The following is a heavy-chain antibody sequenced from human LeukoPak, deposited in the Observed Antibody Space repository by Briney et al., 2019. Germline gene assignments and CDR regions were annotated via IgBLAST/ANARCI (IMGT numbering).Heavy chain of an antibody. Sequence: ASVKVSCKASGYTFTGYYMHWARQAPGQGLEWMGWINPNSGGTNYAQKFQGRVTMTRDTSISTAYMELSRLRSDDTAVYYCAKDYDSSGYYYAVDYWGQGTLVTVSS. D-gene: IGHD3-22*01. CDR3: AKDYDSSGYYYAVDY. CDR2: INPNSGGT. CDR1: GYTFTGYY. J-gene: IGHJ4*02. V-gene: IGHV1-2*02.